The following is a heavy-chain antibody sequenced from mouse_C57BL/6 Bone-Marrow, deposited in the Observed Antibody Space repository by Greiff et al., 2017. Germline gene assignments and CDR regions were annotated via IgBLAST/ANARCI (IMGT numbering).Heavy chain of an antibody. CDR2: ISDGGSYT. J-gene: IGHJ2*01. CDR3: ARDLLWLRRGGFDY. CDR1: GFTFSSYA. D-gene: IGHD2-2*01. Sequence: EVKLVESGGGLVKPGGSLKLSCAASGFTFSSYAMSWVRQTPEKRLEWVATISDGGSYTSYPDNVKGRFTISRDNAKNNLYLQMSHLNAEDTAMYYCARDLLWLRRGGFDYWGQGTTLTVSS. V-gene: IGHV5-4*01.